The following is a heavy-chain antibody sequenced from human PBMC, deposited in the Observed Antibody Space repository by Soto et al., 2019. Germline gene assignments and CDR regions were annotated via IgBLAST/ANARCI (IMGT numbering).Heavy chain of an antibody. V-gene: IGHV3-30*18. CDR1: GFTFSSYG. J-gene: IGHJ6*02. D-gene: IGHD4-4*01. CDR3: TKDGNDYSDCYYYVMDV. Sequence: SCEASGFTFSSYGMHWGRQAPGQGLEWVAVISYDGWNIYYADSVKGRFTIARDNSKRTILLQMNSLTAEHTAVYYCTKDGNDYSDCYYYVMDVWGQGTTVTVSS. CDR2: ISYDGWNI.